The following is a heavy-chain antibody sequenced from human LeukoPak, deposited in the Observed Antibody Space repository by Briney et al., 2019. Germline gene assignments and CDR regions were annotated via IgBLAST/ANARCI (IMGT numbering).Heavy chain of an antibody. V-gene: IGHV3-30*14. J-gene: IGHJ4*02. D-gene: IGHD4-23*01. CDR1: GFTFSRYA. Sequence: GGSLRLSCEASGFTFSRYAMHWVRQPPGKGLEWVAVISYDGSNKYYADSLKGRFTISRDNSKNTLYLQMNSLRAEDTAVYYCARGDDYGGAWYYFDCWGQGTLVTVSS. CDR3: ARGDDYGGAWYYFDC. CDR2: ISYDGSNK.